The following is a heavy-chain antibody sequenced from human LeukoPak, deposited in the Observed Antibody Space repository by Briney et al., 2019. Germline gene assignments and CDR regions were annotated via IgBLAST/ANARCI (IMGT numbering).Heavy chain of an antibody. V-gene: IGHV3-23*01. D-gene: IGHD3-10*02. CDR3: AELGITMIGGV. J-gene: IGHJ6*04. CDR1: GFTFSSYA. CDR2: ISGSGGST. Sequence: GGSLRLSCAASGFTFSSYAMSWVRQAPGKGLEWVSAISGSGGSTYYADSVKGRFTISRDNAKNSLYLQMNSLRAKDTAVYYCAELGITMIGGVWGKGTTVTISS.